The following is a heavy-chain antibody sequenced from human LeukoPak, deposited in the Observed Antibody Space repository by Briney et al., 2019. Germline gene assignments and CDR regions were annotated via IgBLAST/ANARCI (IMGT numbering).Heavy chain of an antibody. J-gene: IGHJ4*02. V-gene: IGHV1-69*04. CDR3: AREYYGSGSYYPTHFDY. D-gene: IGHD3-10*01. CDR1: GYTPSDLA. CDR2: IIPILGIA. Sequence: SVTVSFKVSGYTPSDLAMHWVRQAPGQGLEWMGRIIPILGIAKYAQKFQGRVTITAAKSTSTAYMELSSLRSEDTAVYYCAREYYGSGSYYPTHFDYWGQGTLVTVSS.